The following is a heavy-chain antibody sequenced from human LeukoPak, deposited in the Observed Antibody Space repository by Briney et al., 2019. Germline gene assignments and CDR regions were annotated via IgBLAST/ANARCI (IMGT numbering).Heavy chain of an antibody. CDR1: GGSISSSSYY. D-gene: IGHD6-6*01. CDR2: IYYSGST. J-gene: IGHJ6*02. V-gene: IGHV4-39*01. Sequence: SETLSLTCTVSGGSISSSSYYWGWIRQPPGKGLEWIGSIYYSGSTYYNPSLKSRVTISVDTSKNQFSLKLSSVTAADTAVYYCARHEDSSSSLGRYYYYGMDAWGQGTTVTVSS. CDR3: ARHEDSSSSLGRYYYYGMDA.